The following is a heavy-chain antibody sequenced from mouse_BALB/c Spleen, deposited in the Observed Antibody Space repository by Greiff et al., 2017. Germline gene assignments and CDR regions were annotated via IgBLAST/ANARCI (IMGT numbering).Heavy chain of an antibody. CDR3: ARRGRYGAMDY. D-gene: IGHD2-14*01. Sequence: EVQLVESGGGLVKPGGSLKLSCAASGFTFSDYYMYWVRQTPEKRLEWVATISDGGSYTYYPDSVKGRFTISRDNAKNNLYLQMSSLKSEDTAMYYCARRGRYGAMDYWGQGTSVTVSS. CDR2: ISDGGSYT. CDR1: GFTFSDYY. J-gene: IGHJ4*01. V-gene: IGHV5-4*02.